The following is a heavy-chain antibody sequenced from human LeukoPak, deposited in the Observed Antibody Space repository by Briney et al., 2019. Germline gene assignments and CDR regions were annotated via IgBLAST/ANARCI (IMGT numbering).Heavy chain of an antibody. J-gene: IGHJ4*02. CDR1: GFTFSSYG. Sequence: QSGRSLRLSCAASGFTFSSYGMHWVRQAPGKGLEWVAVIWYDGSNKYYADSVKGRFTISRDNSKNTLHLQMNSLRAEDTAVYYCAKGSYYYDSSGYSPAPGDWGQGTLVTVSS. D-gene: IGHD3-22*01. CDR3: AKGSYYYDSSGYSPAPGD. CDR2: IWYDGSNK. V-gene: IGHV3-33*06.